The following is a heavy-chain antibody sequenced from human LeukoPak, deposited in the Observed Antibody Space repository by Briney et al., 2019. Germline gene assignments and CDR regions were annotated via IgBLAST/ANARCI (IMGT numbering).Heavy chain of an antibody. CDR3: ASGMSLAGDGPFDY. D-gene: IGHD6-19*01. CDR1: GFTFSNYA. J-gene: IGHJ4*02. V-gene: IGHV3-7*03. CDR2: IKQDGSEK. Sequence: QPGGSLRLSCAASGFTFSNYAMAWVRQAPGQGLEWVANIKQDGSEKYYVDSVKGRFTISRDNSKNTLHLQMNSLRAEDTALYYCASGMSLAGDGPFDYWGQGTLVTVSS.